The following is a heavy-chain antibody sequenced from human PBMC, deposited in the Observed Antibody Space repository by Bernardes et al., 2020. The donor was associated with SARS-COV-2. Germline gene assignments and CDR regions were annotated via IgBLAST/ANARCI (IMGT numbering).Heavy chain of an antibody. J-gene: IGHJ6*02. Sequence: SETLSLTCAVSGYSIRSGYYWGWIRQPPEKGLEWIGSIYHSGSPYYNPSLKSRVTISVDTSKNQFSLKLSSVTAADTAVYYCARDCSSTSCYAGMGWVDGMDVWGQGTTVTGSS. CDR2: IYHSGSP. D-gene: IGHD2-2*01. CDR3: ARDCSSTSCYAGMGWVDGMDV. V-gene: IGHV4-38-2*02. CDR1: GYSIRSGYY.